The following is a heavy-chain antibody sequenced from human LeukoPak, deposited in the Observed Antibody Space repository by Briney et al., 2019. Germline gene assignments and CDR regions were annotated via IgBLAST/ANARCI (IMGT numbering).Heavy chain of an antibody. D-gene: IGHD6-6*01. CDR3: ARAKIDIAAREYYFDY. CDR2: ISSSINYI. J-gene: IGHJ4*02. Sequence: GGSLRLLCGASGFTFSIYSMKWVRQAPGKGREWVSSISSSINYIYYTDSIKGRYTISSDNAKNSMYLQMNRLSAEDTAVYYGARAKIDIAAREYYFDYWGQGTLVTVSS. CDR1: GFTFSIYS. V-gene: IGHV3-21*01.